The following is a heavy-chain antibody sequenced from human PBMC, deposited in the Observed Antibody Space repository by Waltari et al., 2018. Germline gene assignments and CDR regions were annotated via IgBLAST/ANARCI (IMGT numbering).Heavy chain of an antibody. CDR2: SYTVGTT. Sequence: EVEVVESGGGLMQPGGCLRLSCAASGLSVSENFISWVRQAPGKGLEWVSISYTVGTTYFAESVKGRFTISRDNSRNTVYLQMNSLRVEDTAVYFCARVAGTALHRYYHYYMDLWGKGTTVTVSS. CDR1: GLSVSENF. J-gene: IGHJ6*03. CDR3: ARVAGTALHRYYHYYMDL. V-gene: IGHV3-53*01. D-gene: IGHD2-15*01.